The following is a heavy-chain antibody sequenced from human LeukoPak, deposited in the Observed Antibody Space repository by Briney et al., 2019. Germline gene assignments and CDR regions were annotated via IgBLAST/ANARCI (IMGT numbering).Heavy chain of an antibody. CDR3: ARDFFHGHCAGLSCFLLDY. D-gene: IGHD2-15*01. V-gene: IGHV1-18*01. CDR2: ISANNGDT. CDR1: GYTFTRYG. Sequence: ASVKVSCKASGYTFTRYGISWVRQAPGQGLEWMGWISANNGDTKSAQKFQGRVTMTTDTSTSTAYMELRSLRSDDTAVYYCARDFFHGHCAGLSCFLLDYWGQGTLVTISS. J-gene: IGHJ4*02.